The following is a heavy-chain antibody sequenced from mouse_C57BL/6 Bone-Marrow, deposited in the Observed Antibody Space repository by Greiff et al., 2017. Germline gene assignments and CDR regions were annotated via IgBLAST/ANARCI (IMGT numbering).Heavy chain of an antibody. CDR2: ISNLAYSF. Sequence: LVESGGGLVQPGGSLKLSCAASGFTFSDYGMAWVRQAPRKGPEWVAFISNLAYSFYYAATVTGRFTISRENAQNTLYLERSSLRSEETARYYGARQLSYARDYWGQGTSVTGAS. CDR3: ARQLSYARDY. V-gene: IGHV5-15*01. J-gene: IGHJ4*01. D-gene: IGHD3-2*02. CDR1: GFTFSDYG.